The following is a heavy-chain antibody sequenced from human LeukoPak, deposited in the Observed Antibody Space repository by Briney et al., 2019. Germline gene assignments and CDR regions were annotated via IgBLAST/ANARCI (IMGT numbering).Heavy chain of an antibody. Sequence: QVQLQESGPGLVKPSQTLPLTCTVSGGSISTGSYYWSWIRQPAVKGLEWIGRIYTSGSTNYNPSLKSRVTISVDTSKIQFSLKLSSVTAADTAVYYCARDSILSYYMDVWGKGTTVTVSS. J-gene: IGHJ6*03. D-gene: IGHD2/OR15-2a*01. CDR3: ARDSILSYYMDV. CDR1: GGSISTGSYY. CDR2: IYTSGST. V-gene: IGHV4-61*02.